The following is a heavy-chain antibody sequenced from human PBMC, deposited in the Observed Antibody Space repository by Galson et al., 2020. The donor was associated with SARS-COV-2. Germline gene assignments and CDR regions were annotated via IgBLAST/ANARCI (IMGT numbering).Heavy chain of an antibody. J-gene: IGHJ4*02. CDR1: GFTFSSYA. Sequence: QLGESLKISCAASGFTFSSYAMHWVRQAPGKGLAWVEVISYDGSNKYYADSVKGRFTISRDNSKNTLYLQMNSLRAEDTAVYYCARSRGGSYWSGGDYWGQGTLGTVSS. CDR2: ISYDGSNK. D-gene: IGHD1-26*01. V-gene: IGHV3-30*04. CDR3: ARSRGGSYWSGGDY.